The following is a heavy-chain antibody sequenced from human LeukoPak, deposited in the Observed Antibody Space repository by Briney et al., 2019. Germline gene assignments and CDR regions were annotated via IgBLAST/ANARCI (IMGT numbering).Heavy chain of an antibody. CDR1: GYSISSGHY. J-gene: IGHJ4*02. CDR2: IYHSGST. Sequence: SETLSLTCAVSGYSISSGHYWGWIRQPPGKGLEWIGSIYHSGSTYYNPSLKSRVTISVDTSKNQFSLKLSSVTAADTAVYYCARLDTAMVSFDYWGQGTLVTVSS. CDR3: ARLDTAMVSFDY. V-gene: IGHV4-38-2*01. D-gene: IGHD5-18*01.